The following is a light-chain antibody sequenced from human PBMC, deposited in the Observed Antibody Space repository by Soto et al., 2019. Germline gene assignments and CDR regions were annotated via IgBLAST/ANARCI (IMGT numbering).Light chain of an antibody. Sequence: QAVVTQPASVSGSPGQSITISCSGTSSDIGSYNLVSWYQQHPGKAPKLMIYEGSERPSGVSNRFSGSKSGNTASLTISGLQAEDEADYYCCSYAGSDTWVFGGGTKLTVL. CDR3: CSYAGSDTWV. CDR2: EGS. CDR1: SSDIGSYNL. J-gene: IGLJ3*02. V-gene: IGLV2-23*01.